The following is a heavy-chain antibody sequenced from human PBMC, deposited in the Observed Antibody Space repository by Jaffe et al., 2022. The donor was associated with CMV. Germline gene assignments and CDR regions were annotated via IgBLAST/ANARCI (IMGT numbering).Heavy chain of an antibody. V-gene: IGHV3-48*03. CDR3: ARVGYYGSGSYLVRRGYYYYMDV. CDR1: GFTFSSYE. D-gene: IGHD3-10*01. J-gene: IGHJ6*03. Sequence: EVQLVESGGGLVQPGGSLRLSCAASGFTFSSYEMNWVRQAPGKGLEWVSYISSSGSTIYYADSVKGRFTISRDNAKNSLYLQMNSLRAEDTAVYYCARVGYYGSGSYLVRRGYYYYMDVWGKGTTVTVSS. CDR2: ISSSGSTI.